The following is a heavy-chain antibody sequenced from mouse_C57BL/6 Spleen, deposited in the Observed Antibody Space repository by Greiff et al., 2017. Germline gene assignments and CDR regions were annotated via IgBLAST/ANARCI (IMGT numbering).Heavy chain of an antibody. V-gene: IGHV3-6*01. CDR2: ISYDGSN. D-gene: IGHD1-1*01. Sequence: ESGPGLVKPSQSLSLTCSVTGYSITSGYYWNWIRQFPGNKLEWMGYISYDGSNNSNPSLKNRISITRDTSKNQFFLKLNSVTTEDTATYYCARRNYYYGSSYDYFDYWGQGTTLTVSS. J-gene: IGHJ2*01. CDR1: GYSITSGYY. CDR3: ARRNYYYGSSYDYFDY.